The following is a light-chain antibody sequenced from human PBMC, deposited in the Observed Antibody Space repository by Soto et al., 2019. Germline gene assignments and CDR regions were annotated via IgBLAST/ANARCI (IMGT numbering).Light chain of an antibody. J-gene: IGLJ1*01. CDR3: CSYTTISALPYV. CDR1: SSDVGGYNY. V-gene: IGLV2-14*03. CDR2: DLT. Sequence: ALTQPASVSGFPGQSISISFTRTSSDVGGYNYVSWYQQHPGKAPKLMNYDLTNRPSGVSNRFSGCKSGKRASLTISGLLAEDEAVYYYCSYTTISALPYVFEPGTKVTVL.